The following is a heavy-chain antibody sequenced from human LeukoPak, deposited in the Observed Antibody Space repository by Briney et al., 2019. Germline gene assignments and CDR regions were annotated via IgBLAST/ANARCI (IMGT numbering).Heavy chain of an antibody. CDR2: INHSGST. CDR3: ASGRITIFGVPTSWFDP. V-gene: IGHV4-34*01. J-gene: IGHJ5*02. CDR1: GGSFSGYY. D-gene: IGHD3-3*01. Sequence: SETLSLTCAVYGGSFSGYYWSWIRQPPGKGLEWIGEINHSGSTNYNPSLKSRVTISVDTSKNQFSLKLSSVTAADTAVYYCASGRITIFGVPTSWFDPWGQGTLVTVSS.